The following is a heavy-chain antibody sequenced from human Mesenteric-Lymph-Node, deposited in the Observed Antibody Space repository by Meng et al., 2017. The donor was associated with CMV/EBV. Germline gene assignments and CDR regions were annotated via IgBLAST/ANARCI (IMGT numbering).Heavy chain of an antibody. CDR1: GFTFSSYW. J-gene: IGHJ6*02. Sequence: GESLKISCAASGFTFSSYWMSWVRQVPGKGLEWVANIKQDGSEKYYVDSVKGRFTISRDNAKNSLYLQMNSLRAEDTAVYYCARDVAFRLEWAYYYYYYGMDVWGQGTTVTVSS. D-gene: IGHD3-3*01. V-gene: IGHV3-7*01. CDR3: ARDVAFRLEWAYYYYYYGMDV. CDR2: IKQDGSEK.